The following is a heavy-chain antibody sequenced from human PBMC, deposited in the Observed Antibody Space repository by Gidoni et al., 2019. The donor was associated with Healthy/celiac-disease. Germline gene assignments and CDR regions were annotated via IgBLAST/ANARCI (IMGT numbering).Heavy chain of an antibody. Sequence: QLQLQESGPGLVKPSETLSLTCTVSGGSSSSSSYYWGWIRQPPGKGLEWIGSIYYSGSTYYNPSLKSRVTISVDTSKNQFSLKLSSVTAADTAVYYCASYEPDSGWYNYWGQGTLVTVSS. CDR1: GGSSSSSSYY. V-gene: IGHV4-39*01. J-gene: IGHJ4*02. D-gene: IGHD6-19*01. CDR3: ASYEPDSGWYNY. CDR2: IYYSGST.